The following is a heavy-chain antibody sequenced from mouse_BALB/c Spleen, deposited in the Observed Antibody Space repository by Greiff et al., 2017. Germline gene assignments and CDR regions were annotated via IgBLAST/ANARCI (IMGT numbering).Heavy chain of an antibody. CDR3: ARHPYGNYWFAY. V-gene: IGHV5-6*01. CDR1: GFTFSSYG. Sequence: EVKLVESGGDLVKPGGSLKLSCAASGFTFSSYGMSWVRQTPDKRLEWVATISSGGSYTYYPDSVKGRFTISSDNAKNTLYLQMSSLKSEDTAMFYCARHPYGNYWFAYWGQGTLVTVSA. CDR2: ISSGGSYT. J-gene: IGHJ3*01. D-gene: IGHD2-1*01.